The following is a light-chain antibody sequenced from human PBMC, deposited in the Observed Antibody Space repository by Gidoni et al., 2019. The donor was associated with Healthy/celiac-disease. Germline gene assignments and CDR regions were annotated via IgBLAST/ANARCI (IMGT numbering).Light chain of an antibody. V-gene: IGLV1-47*01. J-gene: IGLJ3*02. CDR2: RNN. CDR3: AAWDDSLSGPV. CDR1: SANIGSNY. Sequence: QSVLTQPPSASGTPGQRVTISCSGSSANIGSNYVYWYHQLPGTAPKLRIYRNNQRPSGVPDRFSGSKSGTSASLAISGLRSEDEADYYCAAWDDSLSGPVFGGGTELTVL.